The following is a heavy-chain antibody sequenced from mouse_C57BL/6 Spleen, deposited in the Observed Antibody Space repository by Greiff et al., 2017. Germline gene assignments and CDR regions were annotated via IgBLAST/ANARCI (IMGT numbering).Heavy chain of an antibody. J-gene: IGHJ2*01. Sequence: EVKVVESGGGLVKPGGSLKLSCAASGFTFSSYAMSWVRQTPEKRLEWVATISDGGSYTYYPDNVKGRFTISRDNAKNNLYLQMSHLKSEDTAMYYCARDGQGYFDYWGQGTTLTVSS. D-gene: IGHD3-2*02. CDR3: ARDGQGYFDY. CDR1: GFTFSSYA. V-gene: IGHV5-4*01. CDR2: ISDGGSYT.